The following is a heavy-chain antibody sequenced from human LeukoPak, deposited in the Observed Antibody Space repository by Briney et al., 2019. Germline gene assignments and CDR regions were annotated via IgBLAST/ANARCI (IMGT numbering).Heavy chain of an antibody. J-gene: IGHJ5*02. CDR3: TRSDWFDP. Sequence: GGSLRLSCAASGFSISGYWMHWVRQAPGKGLVWVSRIKNDGSATMYADSVKGRFTVSRDNAKNTLYLQMNSLRVEDTGVYYCTRSDWFDPWGQGTLVTVPS. CDR1: GFSISGYW. CDR2: IKNDGSAT. V-gene: IGHV3-74*03.